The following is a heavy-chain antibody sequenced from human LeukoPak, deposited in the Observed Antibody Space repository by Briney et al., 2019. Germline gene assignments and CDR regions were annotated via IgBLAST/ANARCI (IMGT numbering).Heavy chain of an antibody. J-gene: IGHJ4*02. CDR3: ARVSRWNTRAFEG. Sequence: SETLSLTCTVSGGSIRSYYWNWIRQPPGKGLEWIGYIYYSGTNNHNPSLKRRVTISVDTSKNQFYRKLSAVTAADTVAYCCARVSRWNTRAFEGWGQGTLVTVSS. CDR2: IYYSGTN. CDR1: GGSIRSYY. V-gene: IGHV4-59*01. D-gene: IGHD3-16*01.